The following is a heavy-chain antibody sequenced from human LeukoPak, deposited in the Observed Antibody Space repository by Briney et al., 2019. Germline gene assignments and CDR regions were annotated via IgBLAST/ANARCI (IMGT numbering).Heavy chain of an antibody. CDR3: AREDSGSYYNYYYFYMDV. Sequence: SEALTLTCSVSGGSFSNNFWSWVRQPAGKGLEWIGRIYPSGNTNYNPSLKSRVTLSVDTSKTQFSLNLSSVTAADTAVYYCAREDSGSYYNYYYFYMDVWGKGTTVTISS. D-gene: IGHD3-10*01. CDR2: IYPSGNT. CDR1: GGSFSNNF. V-gene: IGHV4-4*07. J-gene: IGHJ6*03.